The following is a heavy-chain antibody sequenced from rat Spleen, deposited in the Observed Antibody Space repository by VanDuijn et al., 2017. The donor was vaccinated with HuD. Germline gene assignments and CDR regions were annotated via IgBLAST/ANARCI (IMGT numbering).Heavy chain of an antibody. CDR2: ITKDGGSL. CDR1: GFTFNNYW. CDR3: SRGGATRFDY. J-gene: IGHJ2*01. Sequence: EVQLVESGGGLVQPGRSLKLSCVASGFTFNNYWLSWVRQTPGKGLDWIASITKDGGSLFYRDSVKGRFTVSRDNEQNILYLQMDSLRSEDTATYYCSRGGATRFDYWGQGVMVTVSS. V-gene: IGHV5-31*01. D-gene: IGHD1-11*01.